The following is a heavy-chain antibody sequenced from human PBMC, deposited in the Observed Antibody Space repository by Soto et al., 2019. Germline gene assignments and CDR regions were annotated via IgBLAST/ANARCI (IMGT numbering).Heavy chain of an antibody. CDR3: AKKGIDCGADGYPMGRYDY. V-gene: IGHV3-23*04. D-gene: IGHD2-21*02. J-gene: IGHJ4*02. Sequence: EVQLVDSGGGLVQPGESLRLSCAASGFTFSSYAMSWVRQAPGKGLEWVSAISGSGGSTYYADSVKGRFTISRDDSRNTLYLQMNSLRAEDTAVYYCAKKGIDCGADGYPMGRYDYWGQGPLVNVSS. CDR2: ISGSGGST. CDR1: GFTFSSYA.